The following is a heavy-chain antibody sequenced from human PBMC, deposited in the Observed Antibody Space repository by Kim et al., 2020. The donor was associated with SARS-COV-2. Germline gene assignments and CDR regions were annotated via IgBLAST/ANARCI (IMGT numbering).Heavy chain of an antibody. D-gene: IGHD3-16*01. CDR2: SSK. V-gene: IGHV3-30*03. J-gene: IGHJ4*02. Sequence: SSKFYADAVKGRFTIARDNSKNTLDLQTNSLGVEDTAVYYCSRGGDDYDYWGQGTLVTVSS. CDR3: SRGGDDYDY.